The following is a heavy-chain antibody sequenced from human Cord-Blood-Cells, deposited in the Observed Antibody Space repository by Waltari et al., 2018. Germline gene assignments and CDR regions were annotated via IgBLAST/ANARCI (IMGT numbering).Heavy chain of an antibody. J-gene: IGHJ6*02. V-gene: IGHV1-2*04. Sequence: QVQLVQSGAEVKKPGASVTVPCKASGYPFTVYFMHWLRQAPGQGLEWMEWINPNSGGTNYAQKFQGWVTMTRDTSISTAYMELSRLRSDDTAVYYCARDRGNFLFHYYGMDVWGQGTTVTVSS. D-gene: IGHD2-21*02. CDR1: GYPFTVYF. CDR3: ARDRGNFLFHYYGMDV. CDR2: INPNSGGT.